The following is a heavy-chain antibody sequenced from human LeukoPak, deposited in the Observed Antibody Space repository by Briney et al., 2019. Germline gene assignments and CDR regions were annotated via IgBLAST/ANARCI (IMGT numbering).Heavy chain of an antibody. Sequence: PGGSLRLSCAASGFTFSSYSMNWVRQAPGKGLEWVSAISGSGGSTYYADSVKGRFAISRDNSKNTLWLRMNSLRADDTAVYYCARQDPSSSGWYPWGQGTLVTVSS. D-gene: IGHD6-13*01. J-gene: IGHJ5*02. CDR2: ISGSGGST. V-gene: IGHV3-23*01. CDR3: ARQDPSSSGWYP. CDR1: GFTFSSYS.